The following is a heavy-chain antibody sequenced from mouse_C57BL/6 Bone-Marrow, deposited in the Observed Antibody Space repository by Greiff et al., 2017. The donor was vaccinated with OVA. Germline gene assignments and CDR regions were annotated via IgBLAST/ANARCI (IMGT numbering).Heavy chain of an antibody. CDR3: AIYYSKGYYAMDY. CDR1: GYTFTSYW. CDR2: IYPGSGST. D-gene: IGHD2-5*01. V-gene: IGHV1-55*01. Sequence: VQLQQPGAELVKPGASVKMSCKASGYTFTSYWITWVKQRPGQGLEWIGDIYPGSGSTNYNEKFKSKATLTVDTSSSTAYMQLSSLTSEDSAVYYCAIYYSKGYYAMDYWGQGTSVTVSS. J-gene: IGHJ4*01.